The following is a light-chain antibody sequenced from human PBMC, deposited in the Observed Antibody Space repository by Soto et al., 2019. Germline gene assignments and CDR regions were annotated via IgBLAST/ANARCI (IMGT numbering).Light chain of an antibody. J-gene: IGKJ1*01. Sequence: VVMTQSPATLSVSPGERATLSCRASQSVSSNLAWYQQKPGQAPRLLIYGASTRATGIPARFSGSGSGTEFALTISNLQSEDFAVYFCQQYNNWRTFGQGTNVDIK. CDR2: GAS. CDR3: QQYNNWRT. CDR1: QSVSSN. V-gene: IGKV3-15*01.